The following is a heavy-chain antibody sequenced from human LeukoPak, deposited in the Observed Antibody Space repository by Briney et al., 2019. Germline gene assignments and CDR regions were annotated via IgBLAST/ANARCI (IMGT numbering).Heavy chain of an antibody. V-gene: IGHV1-2*02. Sequence: ASVKVSCKASGYTFTGYYMHWVRQAPGQGLEWMGWINPNSGGTNYAQKLQGRVTMTTDTSTSTAYMELRSLRSDDTAVYYCARDRYGSGSYYPRDWFDPWGQGTLVTVSS. CDR2: INPNSGGT. J-gene: IGHJ5*02. CDR3: ARDRYGSGSYYPRDWFDP. D-gene: IGHD3-10*01. CDR1: GYTFTGYY.